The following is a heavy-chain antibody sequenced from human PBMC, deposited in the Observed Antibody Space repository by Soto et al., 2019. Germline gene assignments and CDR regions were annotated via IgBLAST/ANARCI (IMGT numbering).Heavy chain of an antibody. CDR2: IYWDDDK. D-gene: IGHD6-6*01. Sequence: SGPTLVNPTQTLTLTCTFSGFSLTSNDVGVGWIRQPPGKALEWLTLIYWDDDKRYSPSLKSRLTITKDTSKNQVVLRMTNMDPVDTATYYCAHSRYSRSSFDYWGQGTLVTVSS. J-gene: IGHJ4*02. CDR3: AHSRYSRSSFDY. V-gene: IGHV2-5*02. CDR1: GFSLTSNDVG.